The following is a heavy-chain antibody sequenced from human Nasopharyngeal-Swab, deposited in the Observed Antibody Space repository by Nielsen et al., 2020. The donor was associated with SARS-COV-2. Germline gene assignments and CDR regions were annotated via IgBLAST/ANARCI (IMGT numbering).Heavy chain of an antibody. CDR1: GYTLTELS. CDR2: FDPEDGET. V-gene: IGHV1-24*01. J-gene: IGHJ4*02. CDR3: TTVAGSYGRFDY. D-gene: IGHD1-26*01. Sequence: ASVKVSCKVSGYTLTELSMHWVRQAPGKGLEWVGSFDPEDGETIYAQKFQGRVTMTEDTSTDTAYMELNSLTSEDTAVYYCTTVAGSYGRFDYWGQGTLVTVSS.